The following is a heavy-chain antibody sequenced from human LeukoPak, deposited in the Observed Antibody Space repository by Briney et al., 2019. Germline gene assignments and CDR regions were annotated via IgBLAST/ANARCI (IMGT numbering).Heavy chain of an antibody. J-gene: IGHJ4*02. V-gene: IGHV1-46*01. Sequence: GASVKVSCKASGGTFSSYTINWVRQAPGQGLEWMGIINPSGGSTSYAQKFQGRVTMTRDTSTSTVYMELSSLRSEDTAAYYCARANYDSSGCHDYWGQGTLVTVSS. CDR3: ARANYDSSGCHDY. D-gene: IGHD3-22*01. CDR1: GGTFSSYT. CDR2: INPSGGST.